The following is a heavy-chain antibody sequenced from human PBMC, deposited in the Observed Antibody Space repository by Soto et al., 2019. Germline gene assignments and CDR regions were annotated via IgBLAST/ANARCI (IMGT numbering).Heavy chain of an antibody. J-gene: IGHJ4*02. CDR2: ISAYNGNT. V-gene: IGHV1-18*04. D-gene: IGHD3-3*02. CDR3: ARDTFLQNLDY. Sequence: ASVKVSCKASGYTFTSYGISWGRQAPGQGLEGMGWISAYNGNTNYAQKLQGRVTMTTDTSTSTAYMELRSLRSDDTAVYYWARDTFLQNLDYWGQGTLVTVSS. CDR1: GYTFTSYG.